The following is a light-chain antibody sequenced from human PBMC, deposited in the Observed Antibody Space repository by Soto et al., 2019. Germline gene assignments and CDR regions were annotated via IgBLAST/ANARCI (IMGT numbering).Light chain of an antibody. CDR1: SGDVGRYNF. Sequence: QSVLTQPPSASGSLGQSVTISCTGTSGDVGRYNFVSWYQQQPGKAPKVIINEVSKRPSGVPDRFSGSKSGDTASLTVSGLQAEDEADYYRSSYAGQAVGYVFGGGTKLTVL. CDR3: SSYAGQAVGYV. CDR2: EVS. V-gene: IGLV2-8*01. J-gene: IGLJ1*01.